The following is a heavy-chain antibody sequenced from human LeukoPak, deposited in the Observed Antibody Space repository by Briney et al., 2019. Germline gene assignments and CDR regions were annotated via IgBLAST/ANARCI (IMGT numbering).Heavy chain of an antibody. V-gene: IGHV3-23*01. J-gene: IGHJ4*02. D-gene: IGHD1-26*01. CDR1: EFSFGGYA. Sequence: GGSLRLPCATSEFSFGGYAMSWVRQAPGKGLEWVSAISGSGSTTYYADSVRGRFSISRDNSGNTLYLQMNSLSAEDTAVYYSAKAFRGYTGSYFDYWGQGTLVTVSS. CDR2: ISGSGSTT. CDR3: AKAFRGYTGSYFDY.